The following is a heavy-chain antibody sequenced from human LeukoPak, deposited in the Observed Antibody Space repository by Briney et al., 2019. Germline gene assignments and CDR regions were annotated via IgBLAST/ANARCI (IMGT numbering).Heavy chain of an antibody. Sequence: SETLSLTCTVSGGSLSSSSYYWGWVRQPPGRGLEWIGSIYYSGSTYYNPSLKSRVTISVDTSKNQFSLKLSAVTAADTAVYYGARHADGVEYWGQGTLVTVSS. CDR1: GGSLSSSSYY. J-gene: IGHJ4*02. D-gene: IGHD3-16*01. CDR3: ARHADGVEY. V-gene: IGHV4-39*01. CDR2: IYYSGST.